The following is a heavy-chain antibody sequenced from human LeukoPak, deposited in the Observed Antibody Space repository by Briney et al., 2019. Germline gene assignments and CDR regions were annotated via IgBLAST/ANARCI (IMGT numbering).Heavy chain of an antibody. CDR1: GGSISSYY. J-gene: IGHJ4*02. CDR3: ARGGGSSWYPYFDY. D-gene: IGHD6-13*01. Sequence: SETLSLTCTVSGGSISSYYWSWIRQPPGKGLEWFGYIYYSGSTNYNPSLKSRVTISVDTSKNQFSLKLSSVTAADTAVYYCARGGGSSWYPYFDYWGQGTLVTVSS. CDR2: IYYSGST. V-gene: IGHV4-59*01.